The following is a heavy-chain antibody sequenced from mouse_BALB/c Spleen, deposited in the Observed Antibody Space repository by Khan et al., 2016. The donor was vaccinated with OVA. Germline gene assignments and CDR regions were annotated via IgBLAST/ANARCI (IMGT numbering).Heavy chain of an antibody. CDR1: GYSFTDYT. D-gene: IGHD1-2*01. Sequence: VQLQQPGPELVKPGDSMKISCKASGYSFTDYTLNWVKQSHGKTLEWIGLINPYNGVSNYNQKFKGKATLTVDKSSSTAYMELLSLTSEDSAVYYCARSGYGGFAYWGQGTLVTVSA. CDR2: INPYNGVS. V-gene: IGHV1-18*01. J-gene: IGHJ3*01. CDR3: ARSGYGGFAY.